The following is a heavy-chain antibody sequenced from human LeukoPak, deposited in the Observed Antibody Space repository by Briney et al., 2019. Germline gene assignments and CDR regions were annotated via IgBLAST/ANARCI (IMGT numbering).Heavy chain of an antibody. V-gene: IGHV4-39*07. D-gene: IGHD5-18*01. CDR2: IYYSGRT. CDR3: ARHRTGYSYAYVYYYYMDV. J-gene: IGHJ6*03. Sequence: PSETLSLTCTVSGGSISSSSFYWGWIRQPPGTGLEWIGTIYYSGRTYYNPSLKSRVTISEDTSKNQFSLKLSSVTAADTAVYYCARHRTGYSYAYVYYYYMDVWGKGTTVTVSS. CDR1: GGSISSSSFY.